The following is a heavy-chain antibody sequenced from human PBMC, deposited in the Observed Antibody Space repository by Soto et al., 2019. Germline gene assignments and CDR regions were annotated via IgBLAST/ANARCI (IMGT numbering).Heavy chain of an antibody. CDR3: AKDAITNDGIWLMDS. J-gene: IGHJ5*02. V-gene: IGHV3-23*01. D-gene: IGHD3-16*01. CDR1: GFMFSDYA. Sequence: GGSLRLSCASSGFMFSDYAMTWARQAPGKELEWVSGLLRPGRSTYYADSVKGRFTISGDTSANTVYLQMDSLRAEDTAVYYCAKDAITNDGIWLMDSWGQGTVVTVSS. CDR2: LLRPGRST.